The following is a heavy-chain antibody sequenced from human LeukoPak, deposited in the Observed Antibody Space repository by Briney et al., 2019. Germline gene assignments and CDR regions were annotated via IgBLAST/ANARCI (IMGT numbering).Heavy chain of an antibody. J-gene: IGHJ4*02. V-gene: IGHV3-30*18. D-gene: IGHD4-11*01. Sequence: GGSLRLSCAASGFTFSSYGMHWVRQAPGKGLEWVAVVSYDGYNTDYGGCVKGRFTISRDNSNNTVYLQMSSLSADDTAVYFCAKARYRTYLDNWGQGTLVTVSS. CDR2: VSYDGYNT. CDR3: AKARYRTYLDN. CDR1: GFTFSSYG.